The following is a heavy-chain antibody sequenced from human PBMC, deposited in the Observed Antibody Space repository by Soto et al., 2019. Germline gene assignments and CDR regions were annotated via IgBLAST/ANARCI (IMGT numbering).Heavy chain of an antibody. CDR2: INAKSGGT. Sequence: GASVKVSCKASGYTITAHLLHWVRQAPGQGLEWMGWINAKSGGTDYAQKFQGWVTMTTDTSISTASMELTRLTSDDTAIYYCARGDSTDCSNGVCSFFYNHDMDVWGQGTTVTVSS. V-gene: IGHV1-2*04. J-gene: IGHJ6*02. CDR1: GYTITAHL. CDR3: ARGDSTDCSNGVCSFFYNHDMDV. D-gene: IGHD2-8*01.